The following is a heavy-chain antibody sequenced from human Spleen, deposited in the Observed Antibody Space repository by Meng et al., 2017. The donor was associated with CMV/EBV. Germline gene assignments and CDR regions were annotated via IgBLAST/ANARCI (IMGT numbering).Heavy chain of an antibody. Sequence: EVQLVQSGAEVKKPGTTVKMSCKVSGYPLIDYYVHWVQQAPGRGLEWMGLVDLEDSATIYAEKFQGRVTISADTSKDTAYMELSSLKSEDTAVYYCAIAGRRWGPGTLVTVSS. V-gene: IGHV1-69-2*01. CDR1: GYPLIDYY. J-gene: IGHJ1*01. CDR2: VDLEDSAT. CDR3: AIAGRR. D-gene: IGHD6-6*01.